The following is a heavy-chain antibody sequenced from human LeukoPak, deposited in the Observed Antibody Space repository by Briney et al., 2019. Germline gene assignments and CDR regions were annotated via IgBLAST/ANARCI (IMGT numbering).Heavy chain of an antibody. Sequence: ASVKVSCKASGYTFTGYYMHWVRQAPGRGLEWMGWINPNSGGTNYAQKFQGRVTMTRDTSISTAYMELSRLRSDDTAVYYCARDLGPGTPAGYWGQGTLVTVSS. V-gene: IGHV1-2*02. CDR1: GYTFTGYY. J-gene: IGHJ4*02. D-gene: IGHD3-10*02. CDR2: INPNSGGT. CDR3: ARDLGPGTPAGY.